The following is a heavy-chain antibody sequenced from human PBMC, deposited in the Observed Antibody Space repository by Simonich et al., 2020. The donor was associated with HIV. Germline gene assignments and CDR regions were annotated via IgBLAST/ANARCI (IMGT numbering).Heavy chain of an antibody. J-gene: IGHJ4*02. Sequence: EVQLVESGGGLVQPGRSLRLSCAASGFTFDDYAMHWVRQAPGKCLKWVSDINWNSGSIGYADSVKGRFTISRDNAKNSLYLQMNSLRAEDMALYYCAKDRYSSSSGSFDYWGQGTLVTVSS. CDR3: AKDRYSSSSGSFDY. CDR2: INWNSGSI. D-gene: IGHD6-6*01. CDR1: GFTFDDYA. V-gene: IGHV3-9*03.